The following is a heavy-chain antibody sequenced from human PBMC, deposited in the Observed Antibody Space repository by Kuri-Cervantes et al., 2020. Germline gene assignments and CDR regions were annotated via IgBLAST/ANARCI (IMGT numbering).Heavy chain of an antibody. CDR1: GYTLTDVS. CDR2: FDPEDGET. CDR3: ARGLSLIGRMVRGVSYYMDV. D-gene: IGHD3-10*01. V-gene: IGHV1-24*01. Sequence: ASVKVSCKVSGYTLTDVSIQWVRQAPGKGLEWMGGFDPEDGETIYAQKFQGRVTITTDESTSTAYMELSSLRSEDTAVYYCARGLSLIGRMVRGVSYYMDVWGKGTTVTVSS. J-gene: IGHJ6*03.